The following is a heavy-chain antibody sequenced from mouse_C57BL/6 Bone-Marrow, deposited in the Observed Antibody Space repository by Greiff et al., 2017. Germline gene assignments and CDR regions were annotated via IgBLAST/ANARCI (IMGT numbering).Heavy chain of an antibody. Sequence: QVQLQQPGAELVRPGSSVKLSCKASGYTFTSYWMHWVKQRPIQGLEWIGNIDPSDSETHYNQKFKDKATVTVDKSSSTAYMQLSSLTSEDSAVYYCAREEGRGGGDYWGQGTTLTVSS. CDR1: GYTFTSYW. V-gene: IGHV1-52*01. D-gene: IGHD3-3*01. J-gene: IGHJ2*01. CDR3: AREEGRGGGDY. CDR2: IDPSDSET.